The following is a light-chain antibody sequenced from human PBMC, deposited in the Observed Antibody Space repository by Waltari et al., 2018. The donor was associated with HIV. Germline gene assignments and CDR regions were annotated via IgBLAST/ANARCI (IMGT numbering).Light chain of an antibody. J-gene: IGLJ1*01. Sequence: QSALTQPPSASGSPGQSVTISCTGTSSDVGGYDYVSWYQHHPGKVPRLIMYEGSKRPSGVPDRFSGFKSGNTASLTVSGLQAEDGADYYCTSYAGSGEYVFGTGTKVTVL. CDR3: TSYAGSGEYV. CDR1: SSDVGGYDY. V-gene: IGLV2-8*01. CDR2: EGS.